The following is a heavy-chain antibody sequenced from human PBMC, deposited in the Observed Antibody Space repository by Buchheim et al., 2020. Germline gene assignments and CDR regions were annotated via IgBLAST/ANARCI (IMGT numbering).Heavy chain of an antibody. CDR3: ARGGYDLFTGLWYPDH. J-gene: IGHJ4*01. CDR2: ISASGRT. CDR1: GDSISSGSSY. V-gene: IGHV4-61*02. Sequence: QVQLQESGPGLVKPSQTLSLTCTVSGDSISSGSSYWDWIRQPAGKGLEWIGRISASGRTDYNPFLQRRFIMSVDTSKTQFSLKVISVTAADTAVYCCARGGYDLFTGLWYPDHWGQGTL. D-gene: IGHD3-9*01.